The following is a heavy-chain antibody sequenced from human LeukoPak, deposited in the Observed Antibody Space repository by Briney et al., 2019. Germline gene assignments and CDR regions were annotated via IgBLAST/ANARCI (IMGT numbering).Heavy chain of an antibody. CDR1: GDSIRSYC. J-gene: IGHJ4*02. Sequence: SETLSLTCTVSGDSIRSYCWSWIRQPPGKGLEWIGYINYSGSTNYSPSLKSRVTISIDTSETQFSLKLSSVTAADTALYFCARLKSYYNRIDDWGQGTQVTVSS. CDR2: INYSGST. V-gene: IGHV4-59*08. D-gene: IGHD3-10*01. CDR3: ARLKSYYNRIDD.